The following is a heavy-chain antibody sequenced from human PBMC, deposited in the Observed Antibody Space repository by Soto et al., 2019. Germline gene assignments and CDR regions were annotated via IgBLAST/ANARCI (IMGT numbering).Heavy chain of an antibody. D-gene: IGHD5-12*01. V-gene: IGHV3-23*01. Sequence: PGGSLRRSWPASGFTFSSYAMSWVRQAPGKGLEWVSAISYTGGSTYYADSVKGRFTISRDNSKNTLYLQMNSLRAEDTAVYYCAKGGGNGYRYFDYWGQGNLVTVSS. CDR3: AKGGGNGYRYFDY. CDR1: GFTFSSYA. J-gene: IGHJ4*02. CDR2: ISYTGGST.